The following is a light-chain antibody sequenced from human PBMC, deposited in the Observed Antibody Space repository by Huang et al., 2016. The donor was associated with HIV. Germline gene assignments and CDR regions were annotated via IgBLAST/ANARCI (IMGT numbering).Light chain of an antibody. J-gene: IGKJ2*01. Sequence: DIVMTQSPDSLIVSLGERATIHCKSSQSVLHNTNNKNYLAWYQQKPGQSPRLLIYWASVREAGVPDRFSGGGSGTDFSLTINGLQAEDVAVYYCQQYYNTPLTFGRGTKLEIK. CDR2: WAS. V-gene: IGKV4-1*01. CDR3: QQYYNTPLT. CDR1: QSVLHNTNNKNY.